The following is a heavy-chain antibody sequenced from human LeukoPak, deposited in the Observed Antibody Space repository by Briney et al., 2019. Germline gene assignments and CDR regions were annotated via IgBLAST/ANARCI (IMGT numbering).Heavy chain of an antibody. CDR3: ARDLVGTPFDY. J-gene: IGHJ4*02. CDR1: GFTFSSYA. Sequence: GGSLRLSCAASGFTFSSYAMSWVRQAPGKGLEWVSAISGSGGSTYYADSVKGRFTNSRDNSKNTLYLQMNSLRAEDTAVYYCARDLVGTPFDYWGQGTLVTVSS. V-gene: IGHV3-23*01. CDR2: ISGSGGST.